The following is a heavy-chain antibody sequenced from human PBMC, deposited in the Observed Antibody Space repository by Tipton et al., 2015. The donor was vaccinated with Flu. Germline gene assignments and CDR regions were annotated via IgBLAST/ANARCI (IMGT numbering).Heavy chain of an antibody. CDR2: IFHTGST. D-gene: IGHD2-2*01. Sequence: TLSLTCTVSGDSINSDYYWGWIRQPPGKGLEWIGNIFHTGSTYHNPSLKGRVALSVDRSKNQFSLRLVSMTATDTAVYYCVRDGHYSSSNGALDYWGQGTLVTVSS. J-gene: IGHJ4*02. CDR3: VRDGHYSSSNGALDY. V-gene: IGHV4-38-2*02. CDR1: GDSINSDYY.